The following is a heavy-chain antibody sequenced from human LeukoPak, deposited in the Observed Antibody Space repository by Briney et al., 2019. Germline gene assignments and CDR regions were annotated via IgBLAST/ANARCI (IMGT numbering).Heavy chain of an antibody. D-gene: IGHD3-22*01. CDR3: ARHYDSSGYYYLPDY. Sequence: GESLKISCQATGYTFAKYWIGWVRQMPGKGLEWMGIIYPGDSDTRYGPSFQGQVTISVDKSINTAYQQWSSLKASDTAMYYCARHYDSSGYYYLPDYWGQGTLVTVSS. CDR2: IYPGDSDT. J-gene: IGHJ4*02. CDR1: GYTFAKYW. V-gene: IGHV5-51*01.